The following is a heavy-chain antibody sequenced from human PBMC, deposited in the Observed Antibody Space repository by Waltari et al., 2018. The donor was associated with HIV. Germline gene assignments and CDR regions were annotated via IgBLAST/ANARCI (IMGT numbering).Heavy chain of an antibody. J-gene: IGHJ4*02. V-gene: IGHV3-48*03. CDR2: ISNSGSAK. CDR1: GFIFSDYE. Sequence: EVLLVESGGRLEQPGGSLRLSCAASGFIFSDYEMNWVRQAPGKGLEWVSYISNSGSAKQYADSVKGRFTISRDNARNTLYLQMTSLRAEDTAIYYCAKVEVTAEYYFASWGLGTLVTVSS. CDR3: AKVEVTAEYYFAS. D-gene: IGHD2-21*02.